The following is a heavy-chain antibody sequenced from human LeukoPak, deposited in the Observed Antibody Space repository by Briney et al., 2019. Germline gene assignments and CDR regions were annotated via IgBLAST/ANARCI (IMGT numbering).Heavy chain of an antibody. CDR3: ARDRGNWNDPGGYYFDY. CDR2: IYTSGST. V-gene: IGHV4-4*07. D-gene: IGHD1-1*01. CDR1: GGSISSYH. J-gene: IGHJ4*02. Sequence: SETLSLTYTVSGGSISSYHWSWIRQPAGKRLEWIGRIYTSGSTNYNPSLKSRVTMSVDTSKNQFSLKLSSVTAADTAVYYCARDRGNWNDPGGYYFDYWGQGTLVTVSS.